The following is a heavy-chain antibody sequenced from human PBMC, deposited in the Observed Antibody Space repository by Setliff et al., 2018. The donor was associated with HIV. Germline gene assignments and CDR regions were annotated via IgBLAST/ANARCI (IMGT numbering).Heavy chain of an antibody. D-gene: IGHD3-22*01. Sequence: LRLSCAASGFTFSNYGMHWVRQAPGKGLEWVAAVWDDGGNKYYADSVKGRFTISRDNSKNTLYLLVHSLRAEDTAVYFSAKDYYYDSSGSPTGDYFDNWGQGTLVTVSS. CDR3: AKDYYYDSSGSPTGDYFDN. CDR2: VWDDGGNK. CDR1: GFTFSNYG. V-gene: IGHV3-33*03. J-gene: IGHJ4*02.